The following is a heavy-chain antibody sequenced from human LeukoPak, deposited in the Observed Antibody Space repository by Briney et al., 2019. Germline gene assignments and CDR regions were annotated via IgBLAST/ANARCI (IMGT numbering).Heavy chain of an antibody. J-gene: IGHJ6*02. CDR2: ISYDGSNR. CDR1: GFLFSSSG. CDR3: AKAGHYDILSDYYLSGMDV. D-gene: IGHD3-9*01. V-gene: IGHV3-30*18. Sequence: GGSLRLSCAASGFLFSSSGLHWVRQPPGKGLEWVAIISYDGSNRYYADSVKGRFAISRDNSKNTLYLQMNSLRAEDTAVYYCAKAGHYDILSDYYLSGMDVWGQGTTVTVSS.